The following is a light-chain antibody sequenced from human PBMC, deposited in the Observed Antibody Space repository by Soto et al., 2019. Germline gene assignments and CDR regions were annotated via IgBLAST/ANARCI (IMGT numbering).Light chain of an antibody. CDR1: SSDVGGYNY. CDR3: NSYASSSALV. Sequence: QSVLTQPASVSGSPGQSITISCTGTSSDVGGYNYVSWYQQYPGKAPKLIIYDVTNRPSGVSNRFSGSKSGNTASLTISGLQGEDEADYYCNSYASSSALVFGGGTKVTVL. V-gene: IGLV2-14*01. J-gene: IGLJ2*01. CDR2: DVT.